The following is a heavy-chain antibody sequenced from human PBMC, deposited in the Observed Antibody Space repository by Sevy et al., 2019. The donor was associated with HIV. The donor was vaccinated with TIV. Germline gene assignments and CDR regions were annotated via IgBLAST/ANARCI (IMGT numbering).Heavy chain of an antibody. CDR1: GGSISSGDYY. CDR3: ARDLWGYCSGGSCYSSHNWFDP. CDR2: IYYSGST. V-gene: IGHV4-30-4*01. D-gene: IGHD2-15*01. J-gene: IGHJ5*02. Sequence: SETLSPTCTVSGGSISSGDYYWSWIRQPPGKGLEWIGYIYYSGSTYYNPSLKSRVTISVDTSKNQFSLKLSSVTAADTAVYYCARDLWGYCSGGSCYSSHNWFDPWGQGTLVTVSS.